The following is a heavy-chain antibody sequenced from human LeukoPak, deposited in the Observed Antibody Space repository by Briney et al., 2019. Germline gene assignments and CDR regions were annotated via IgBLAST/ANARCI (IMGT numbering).Heavy chain of an antibody. CDR1: GGSFSGYY. V-gene: IGHV4-34*03. Sequence: PSETLSLTCAVYGGSFSGYYWSWIRQPPGKGLEWIGEINHSGSTNYNPSLKSRVTISVDTSKNQFSLKLSSVTAADTAVYYCRAYSSSRENWGQGTLVTVSS. CDR2: INHSGST. D-gene: IGHD6-13*01. CDR3: RAYSSSREN. J-gene: IGHJ4*02.